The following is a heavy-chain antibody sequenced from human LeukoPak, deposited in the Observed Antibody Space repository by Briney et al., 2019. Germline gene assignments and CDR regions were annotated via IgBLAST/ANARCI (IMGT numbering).Heavy chain of an antibody. J-gene: IGHJ4*02. V-gene: IGHV3-23*01. CDR1: GFTISSYA. CDR3: AKVIVSVDTAIDY. CDR2: NSGSGGST. Sequence: GGSLRLSCAASGFTISSYAMSWVRQAPGQGLEWVSGNSGSGGSTYYADSVKGRFTISRDNSKNTLYPQMNSLRAEDTAVYYCAKVIVSVDTAIDYWGQGTLVTVSS. D-gene: IGHD5-18*01.